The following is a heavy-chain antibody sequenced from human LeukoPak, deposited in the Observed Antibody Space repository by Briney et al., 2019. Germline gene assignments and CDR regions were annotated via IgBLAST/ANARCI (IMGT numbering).Heavy chain of an antibody. Sequence: GGSLRLSCEASGFTFSRYWMHWVRQAPGKGLVWVSRVNNDGSGTNYADSVKGRFIISRDNAKNTLYLQMSRLRAEDTAVYYCAREGDVVDTIGSFDYWGQGTLVTVSS. J-gene: IGHJ4*02. CDR2: VNNDGSGT. V-gene: IGHV3-74*01. CDR3: AREGDVVDTIGSFDY. CDR1: GFTFSRYW. D-gene: IGHD5-12*01.